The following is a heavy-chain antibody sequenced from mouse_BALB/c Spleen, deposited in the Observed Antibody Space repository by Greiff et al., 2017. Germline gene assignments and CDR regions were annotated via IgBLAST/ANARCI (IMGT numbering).Heavy chain of an antibody. CDR3: ARSEGNPYYAMDY. V-gene: IGHV1S81*02. Sequence: VKLQQPGAELVKPGASVKLSCKASGYTFTSYWMHWVKQRPGQGLEWIGEINPSNGRTNYNEKFKSKATLTVDKSSSTAYMQLSSLTSEDSAVYYCARSEGNPYYAMDYWGQGTSVTVSS. CDR2: INPSNGRT. D-gene: IGHD2-1*01. CDR1: GYTFTSYW. J-gene: IGHJ4*01.